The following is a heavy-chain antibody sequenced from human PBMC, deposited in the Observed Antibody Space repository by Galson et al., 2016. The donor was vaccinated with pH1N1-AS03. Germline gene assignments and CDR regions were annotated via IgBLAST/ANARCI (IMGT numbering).Heavy chain of an antibody. Sequence: SVKVSCKASGYTFTDYFVYWVRQAPGQGLEWVGGLIPIFHTPNYAQKFQGRVTITADESTSTAYMELSSLRSEDTAVYYCARERGYNYGYLDYWGQGTLVTVSS. CDR3: ARERGYNYGYLDY. J-gene: IGHJ4*02. D-gene: IGHD5-18*01. V-gene: IGHV1-69*13. CDR1: GYTFTDYF. CDR2: LIPIFHTP.